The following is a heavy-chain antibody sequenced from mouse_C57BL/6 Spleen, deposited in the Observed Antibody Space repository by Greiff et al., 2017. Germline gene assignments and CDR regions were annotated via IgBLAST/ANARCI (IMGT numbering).Heavy chain of an antibody. CDR3: GRSEKYSNYPYYFDY. CDR2: IYPRSGNT. CDR1: GYTFTSYG. V-gene: IGHV1-81*01. J-gene: IGHJ2*01. Sequence: VQLHQSGAELARPGASVKLSCKASGYTFTSYGISWVKQRTGQGLEWIGEIYPRSGNTDYNKKFKGKATMTADKSSSTAYMELRSLTSEDSAVYFCGRSEKYSNYPYYFDYWGQGTTLTVSS. D-gene: IGHD2-5*01.